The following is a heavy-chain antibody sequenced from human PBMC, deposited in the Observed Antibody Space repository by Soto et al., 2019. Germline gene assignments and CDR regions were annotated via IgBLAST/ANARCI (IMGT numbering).Heavy chain of an antibody. Sequence: EVQLVESGGGLVQPGGSLRLSCAASGFTFSSYWMSWVRQAPGKGLEWVANIKQDGSEKYYVDSVKGRFTISRDNAKNSLYLQMNSLRAEDTAVYYCARDRILDYYDSSGYRYWGQGTLVTVSS. V-gene: IGHV3-7*05. CDR2: IKQDGSEK. J-gene: IGHJ4*02. CDR1: GFTFSSYW. D-gene: IGHD3-22*01. CDR3: ARDRILDYYDSSGYRY.